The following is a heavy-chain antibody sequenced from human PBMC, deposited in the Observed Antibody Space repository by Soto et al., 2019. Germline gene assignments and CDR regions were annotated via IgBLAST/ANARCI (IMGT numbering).Heavy chain of an antibody. CDR3: AILGTYSFDNSDNYFDV. J-gene: IGHJ4*02. V-gene: IGHV1-3*05. Sequence: QVQLVQSGAEEMKPGASVKVSCKASGYTLTRYSIHWVRQAPGQRLEWMGWINAGNGNTKFSQKFQGRVTITRDTSASTAYMELRGLRSEDTAGYYCAILGTYSFDNSDNYFDVWGQGTLVTVSS. CDR1: GYTLTRYS. D-gene: IGHD3-22*01. CDR2: INAGNGNT.